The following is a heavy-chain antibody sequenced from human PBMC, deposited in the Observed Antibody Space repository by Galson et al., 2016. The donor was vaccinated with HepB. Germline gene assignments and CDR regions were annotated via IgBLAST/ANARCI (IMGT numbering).Heavy chain of an antibody. CDR3: ARKSMAGPRSYFDY. Sequence: SLRLSCAASGFTFNKYPMFWVRQAPGKGLEWVAVISYDGNNKYYADSVKGRFTISRASSQNTLYLQMNSLRTEDTAVYFCARKSMAGPRSYFDYWGQGTLVAVSS. J-gene: IGHJ4*02. V-gene: IGHV3-30*03. CDR1: GFTFNKYP. D-gene: IGHD6-19*01. CDR2: ISYDGNNK.